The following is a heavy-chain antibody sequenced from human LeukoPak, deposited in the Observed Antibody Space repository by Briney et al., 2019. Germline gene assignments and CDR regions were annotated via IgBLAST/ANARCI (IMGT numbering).Heavy chain of an antibody. Sequence: PSETLSLTCSVSGDSIIGYYWGWIRQPPGKGLEWIGNIYYTGNTYYNSSLKSRVTISVDTSKNQFSLKLSSVTAADTAVYYCARIAAAGYYYYYMDVWGKGTTVTISS. CDR1: GDSIIGYY. D-gene: IGHD6-13*01. CDR3: ARIAAAGYYYYYMDV. V-gene: IGHV4-39*01. CDR2: IYYTGNT. J-gene: IGHJ6*03.